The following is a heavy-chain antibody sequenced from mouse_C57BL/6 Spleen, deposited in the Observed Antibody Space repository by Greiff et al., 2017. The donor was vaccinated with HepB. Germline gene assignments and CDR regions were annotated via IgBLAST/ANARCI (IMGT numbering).Heavy chain of an antibody. D-gene: IGHD2-3*01. CDR3: ARIDGYYGWFAY. CDR2: ISYDGSN. J-gene: IGHJ3*01. Sequence: EVQLVESGPGLVKPSQSLSLTCSVTGYSITSGYYWNWIRQFPGNKLEWMGYISYDGSNNYNPSLKNRISITRDTSKNQFFLKLNSVTTEDTATYYCARIDGYYGWFAYWGQGTLVTVSA. V-gene: IGHV3-6*01. CDR1: GYSITSGYY.